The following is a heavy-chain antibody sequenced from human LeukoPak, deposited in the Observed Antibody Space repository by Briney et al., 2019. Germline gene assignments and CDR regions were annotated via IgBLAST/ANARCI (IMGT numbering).Heavy chain of an antibody. CDR1: GFSFSSYE. D-gene: IGHD3-16*02. CDR2: ISSSGSTI. CDR3: ARVDDQGRWDWRLRLGELSLAFDY. Sequence: PGGSLRLSCAASGFSFSSYEMNWVRQAPGKGLEWVSYISSSGSTIYYADSVKGRFTISRDNAKNSLYLQMNSLRAEDTAVYYCARVDDQGRWDWRLRLGELSLAFDYWGQGTLVTVSS. V-gene: IGHV3-48*03. J-gene: IGHJ4*02.